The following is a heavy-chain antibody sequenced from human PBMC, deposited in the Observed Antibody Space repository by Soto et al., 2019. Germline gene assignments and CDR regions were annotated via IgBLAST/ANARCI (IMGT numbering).Heavy chain of an antibody. V-gene: IGHV4-59*01. Sequence: SETLSLTCSVSGASISSYYWSWFRQAPGKGLEYIGYIHNGERTNYNPSLESRVTISADTSKNQFSLRLSSVTAADTAMYYCSYGDSPGPMDHWGQGTLVTVSS. D-gene: IGHD4-17*01. CDR1: GASISSYY. J-gene: IGHJ4*02. CDR2: IHNGERT. CDR3: SYGDSPGPMDH.